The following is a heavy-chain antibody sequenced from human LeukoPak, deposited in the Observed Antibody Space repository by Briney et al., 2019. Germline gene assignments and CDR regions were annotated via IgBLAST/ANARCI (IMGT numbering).Heavy chain of an antibody. Sequence: SETLSLTCTVSGGSISSSSYYSGWIRQPPGKGLEWIGSIYYSGSTYYNPSLKSRVTISVDTSKNQFPLKLSSVTAADTAVYYCACASGGYYYGMDVWGQGTTVTVSS. CDR2: IYYSGST. D-gene: IGHD3-10*01. CDR1: GGSISSSSYY. J-gene: IGHJ6*02. CDR3: ACASGGYYYGMDV. V-gene: IGHV4-39*01.